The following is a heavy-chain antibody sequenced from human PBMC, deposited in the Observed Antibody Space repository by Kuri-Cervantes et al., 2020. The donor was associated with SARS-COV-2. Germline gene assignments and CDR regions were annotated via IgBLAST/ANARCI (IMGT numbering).Heavy chain of an antibody. D-gene: IGHD3-22*01. Sequence: GSLRLSCTVSGASIGSDYWSWIRQPPGKGLEWIGYITHSGTTNYNPSLKSRLTISLDTSKNRFSLKLSSVTAADTAVYYCARTGPSKERSGYYYWYFDLWGRGTLVTVSS. V-gene: IGHV4-59*08. J-gene: IGHJ2*01. CDR3: ARTGPSKERSGYYYWYFDL. CDR2: ITHSGTT. CDR1: GASIGSDY.